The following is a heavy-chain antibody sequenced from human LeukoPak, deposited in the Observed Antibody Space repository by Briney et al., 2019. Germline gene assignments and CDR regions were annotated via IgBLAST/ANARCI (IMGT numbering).Heavy chain of an antibody. CDR1: GGTFSSYA. J-gene: IGHJ4*02. V-gene: IGHV1-69*05. Sequence: SVKVSCKASGGTFSSYAISWVRQAPGQGLEWMGGIIPIFGTANYAQKFQGRVTMTRDTSTSTVYMELSSLRSEDTAVYYCARPTALGMYYFDYWGQGTLVTVSS. CDR2: IIPIFGTA. CDR3: ARPTALGMYYFDY. D-gene: IGHD5-18*01.